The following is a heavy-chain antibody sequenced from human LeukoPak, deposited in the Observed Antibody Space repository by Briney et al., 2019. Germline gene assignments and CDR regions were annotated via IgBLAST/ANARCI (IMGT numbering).Heavy chain of an antibody. V-gene: IGHV1-2*02. CDR3: VRDLGFTNGGDSD. J-gene: IGHJ4*02. Sequence: GASVKVSCKASGYTLTGYYMHWVRQAPGQGLEWMGWSNPNGGGTRYAQKFQGRVTMTRDTSISTAYMELNRLRSDDTAVYYCVRDLGFTNGGDSDWGQGTLVTVSS. CDR2: SNPNGGGT. CDR1: GYTLTGYY. D-gene: IGHD1-1*01.